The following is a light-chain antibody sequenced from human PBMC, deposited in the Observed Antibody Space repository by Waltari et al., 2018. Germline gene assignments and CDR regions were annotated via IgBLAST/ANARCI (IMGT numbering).Light chain of an antibody. J-gene: IGKJ2*01. Sequence: DIQMTQSPSSLSASVGDRVTITCRASQSISSYLNWYQQKPGKAPKLLIYAASSFQSGAPSRFRGSGSGTDFTLTISSLQPEDFATYYCQQSYSTLRYTFGQGTKLEIK. CDR2: AAS. CDR3: QQSYSTLRYT. CDR1: QSISSY. V-gene: IGKV1-39*01.